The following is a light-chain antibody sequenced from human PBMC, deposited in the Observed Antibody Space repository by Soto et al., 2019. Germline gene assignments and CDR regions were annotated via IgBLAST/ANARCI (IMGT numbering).Light chain of an antibody. CDR2: AAT. CDR3: QQRTNWPRLT. V-gene: IGKV3-11*01. Sequence: IVLTQSPATLSLSPGERATPSCRASQSVNNYLPWYQQRPGQAPRLLIYAATNRATGIPARFSGSGSGTDFTLTISSLEPEDFAVYYCQQRTNWPRLTFGGGTKVEIK. J-gene: IGKJ4*01. CDR1: QSVNNY.